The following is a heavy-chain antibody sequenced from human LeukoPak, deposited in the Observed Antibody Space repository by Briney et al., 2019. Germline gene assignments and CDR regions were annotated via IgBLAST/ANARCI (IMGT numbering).Heavy chain of an antibody. CDR2: INHSGST. D-gene: IGHD3-3*01. CDR1: GGSFSGYY. J-gene: IGHJ4*02. Sequence: SETLSLTCAVYGGSFSGYYWSWIRRPPGKGLEWIGEINHSGSTNYNPSLKSRVTISVDTSKNQFSLKLSSVTAADTAVYYCARGRGTGYTIFGTYYFDYWGQGTLVTVSS. V-gene: IGHV4-34*01. CDR3: ARGRGTGYTIFGTYYFDY.